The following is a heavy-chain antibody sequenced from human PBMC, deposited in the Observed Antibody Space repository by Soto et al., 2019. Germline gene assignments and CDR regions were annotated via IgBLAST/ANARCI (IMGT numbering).Heavy chain of an antibody. D-gene: IGHD1-26*01. CDR1: GVSVSDYY. CDR3: LIVVWEPWYCEL. V-gene: IGHV4-34*01. Sequence: QVQLQQWGAGLLKPSETLSLTCAVYGVSVSDYYWAWIRQPPGKGLEWIGDINHSGSTNYNRSLERRATISVDTHNDQFSLKLNSVTAADTAFYYCLIVVWEPWYCELWGRCTLVTVSS. CDR2: INHSGST. J-gene: IGHJ2*01.